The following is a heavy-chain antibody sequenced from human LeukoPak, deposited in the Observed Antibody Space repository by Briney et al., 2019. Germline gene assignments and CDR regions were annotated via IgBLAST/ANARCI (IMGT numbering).Heavy chain of an antibody. CDR1: GYTFTGYY. CDR3: ATSGTTESAFDI. D-gene: IGHD1-7*01. Sequence: EASVTVSCKASGYTFTGYYMHWVRQAPGQGLEWMGWINPNSGGTNYAQKFQGWVIMTRDTSISTAYMELSRLRSDDTAAYYCATSGTTESAFDIWGQGTLVTVSS. V-gene: IGHV1-2*04. CDR2: INPNSGGT. J-gene: IGHJ3*02.